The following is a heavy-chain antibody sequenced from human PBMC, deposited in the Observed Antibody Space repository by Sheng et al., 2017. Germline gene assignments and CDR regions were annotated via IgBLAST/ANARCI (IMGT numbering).Heavy chain of an antibody. CDR3: ARDDELTGYTPPYYYMDV. J-gene: IGHJ6*03. CDR1: GFTFSRYW. D-gene: IGHD3-9*01. V-gene: IGHV3-7*01. CDR2: IKEDGSEK. Sequence: EVQVVESGGGLVQPGGSLRLSCAASGFTFSRYWMSWVRQAPGKGLEWVANIKEDGSEKYYVDSVKGRFTISRDNAKNTLYLQMNSLRAEDTAVYYCARDDELTGYTPPYYYMDVWGKGTTVTVSS.